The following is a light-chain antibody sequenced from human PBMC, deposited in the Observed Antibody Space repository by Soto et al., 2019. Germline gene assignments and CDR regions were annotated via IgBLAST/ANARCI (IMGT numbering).Light chain of an antibody. J-gene: IGLJ1*01. Sequence: QSVLTQPASVSGSPGQSMTISCTGTSSDVGGYNYVSWYQQHPGKAPKLMIYDVSNRPSGVSNRFSGSKSGNTASLTISGLQAEDEADYYCSSYTSSLDVFGTGTKLTVL. CDR2: DVS. CDR1: SSDVGGYNY. CDR3: SSYTSSLDV. V-gene: IGLV2-14*01.